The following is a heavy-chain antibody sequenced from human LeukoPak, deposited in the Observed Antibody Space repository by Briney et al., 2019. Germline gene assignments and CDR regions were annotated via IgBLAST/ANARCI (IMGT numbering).Heavy chain of an antibody. CDR3: ARGSIAVAGNFDY. Sequence: SDTLSLTCTVSGASISPFYWSWVRQPPGKGREWIAYIYYSGTTDYNPSLKSRVTISVDTSKNQFSLKLSSVTAADTALYYCARGSIAVAGNFDYWGQGALVTVSS. D-gene: IGHD6-19*01. V-gene: IGHV4-59*07. CDR2: IYYSGTT. J-gene: IGHJ4*02. CDR1: GASISPFY.